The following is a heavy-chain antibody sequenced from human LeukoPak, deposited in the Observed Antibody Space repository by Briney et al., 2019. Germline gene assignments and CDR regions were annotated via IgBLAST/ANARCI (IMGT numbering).Heavy chain of an antibody. J-gene: IGHJ3*01. CDR3: ARFVSSGPL. Sequence: GRSLRLACAASGFGFGYYHMHWVRQAPGKGLECVSAISSNGRSTYYSDSVKGRFTVSRDNSNNTLYLQMGGLKPEDMAVYYCARFVSSGPLWGQGTMVTVSS. CDR1: GFGFGYYH. D-gene: IGHD6-19*01. CDR2: ISSNGRST. V-gene: IGHV3-64*02.